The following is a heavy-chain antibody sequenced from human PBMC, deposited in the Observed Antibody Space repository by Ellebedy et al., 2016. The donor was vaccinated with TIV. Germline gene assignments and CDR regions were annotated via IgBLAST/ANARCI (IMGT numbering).Heavy chain of an antibody. J-gene: IGHJ4*02. Sequence: MPSETLSLTCTVSGGSISKSGYYWAWIRQPPGMGLEWIGSLYYSGSMYHSPSLKSRVTISIDTSKNQFSLKLSSVTAADTAVYYCASVVVVPAAQAFDNWGQGTRVTVSS. V-gene: IGHV4-39*01. CDR1: GGSISKSGYY. CDR2: LYYSGSM. CDR3: ASVVVVPAAQAFDN. D-gene: IGHD2-2*01.